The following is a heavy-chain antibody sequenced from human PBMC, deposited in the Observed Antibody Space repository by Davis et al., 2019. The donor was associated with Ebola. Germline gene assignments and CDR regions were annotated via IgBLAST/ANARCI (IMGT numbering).Heavy chain of an antibody. V-gene: IGHV4-34*01. CDR1: GGSFSGYY. Sequence: SETLSLTCAVYGGSFSGYYWSWIRQPPGKGLEWIGAINHSGSTNYNPSLKSRVTISVDTSKNQFSLKLSSVTAADTAVYYCARGGGYGGYGMDVWGQGTTVTVSS. D-gene: IGHD5-12*01. J-gene: IGHJ6*02. CDR2: INHSGST. CDR3: ARGGGYGGYGMDV.